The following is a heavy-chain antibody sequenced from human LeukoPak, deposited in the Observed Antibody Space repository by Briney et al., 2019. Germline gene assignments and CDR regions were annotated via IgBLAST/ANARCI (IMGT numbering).Heavy chain of an antibody. Sequence: ASVKVSCKASGYTFTAYYMHWVRQAPGQGLEWMGIINPSGGSTSYAQKFQGRVTMTRDTSTSTVYMELSSLRSEDTAVYYCARDRAYYYGSGSSYYYYGMDVWGQGTTVTVSS. CDR3: ARDRAYYYGSGSSYYYYGMDV. J-gene: IGHJ6*02. CDR1: GYTFTAYY. V-gene: IGHV1-46*01. D-gene: IGHD3-10*01. CDR2: INPSGGST.